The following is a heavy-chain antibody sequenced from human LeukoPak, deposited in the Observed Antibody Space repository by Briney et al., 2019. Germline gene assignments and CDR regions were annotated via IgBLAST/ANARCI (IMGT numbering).Heavy chain of an antibody. V-gene: IGHV1-2*02. Sequence: ASMKVSCKASEYIFTDYYIHWVRQALGQGLEWMGWINPHSGGTNYAQNFQDRVTMTGDTSISTAYMELSRLRSDDTAIYYCARGGDNYDILTQWGQGTLVTVSS. CDR2: INPHSGGT. J-gene: IGHJ4*02. D-gene: IGHD3-9*01. CDR1: EYIFTDYY. CDR3: ARGGDNYDILTQ.